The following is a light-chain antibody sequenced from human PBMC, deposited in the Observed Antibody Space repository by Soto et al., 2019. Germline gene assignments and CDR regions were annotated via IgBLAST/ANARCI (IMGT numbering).Light chain of an antibody. J-gene: IGKJ1*01. CDR1: QDIANY. CDR3: QKYYNAPRT. V-gene: IGKV1-27*01. CDR2: AAI. Sequence: DIQMTQSPSSLSASVGDRVTITCRASQDIANYLAWYQQKPGRVPKLLIYAAITLQSGVPSRFSGSGSGTDFALTISGLQPEDVATYYCQKYYNAPRTFGQGTKVE.